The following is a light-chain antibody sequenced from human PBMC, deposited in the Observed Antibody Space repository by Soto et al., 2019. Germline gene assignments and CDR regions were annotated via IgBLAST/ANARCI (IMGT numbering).Light chain of an antibody. CDR2: SND. Sequence: QSVLTQPPSASGTPGQRVTISCSGSSSNIGRNTVNWYQQLPGTAPKLLIYSNDQRPSGVPDRFSGSKSGTSASLAISGLHSEDEADYYCATWDDSLNGPVFGGGTKLTVL. V-gene: IGLV1-44*01. CDR3: ATWDDSLNGPV. J-gene: IGLJ3*02. CDR1: SSNIGRNT.